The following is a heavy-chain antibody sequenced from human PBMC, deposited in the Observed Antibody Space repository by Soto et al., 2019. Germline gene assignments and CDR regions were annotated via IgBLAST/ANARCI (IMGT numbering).Heavy chain of an antibody. V-gene: IGHV4-59*01. CDR2: VYNSGST. J-gene: IGHJ4*02. CDR1: CGSISSNY. Sequence: ETLSLTCTVSCGSISSNYWTWIRQPPGKGLEWIGYVYNSGSTNYNPSLKSRVTISEDTSKSQFSLKVNSMTAADTAVYYCARYRRAAVAGYTLDNWGQGILVTVSS. CDR3: ARYRRAAVAGYTLDN. D-gene: IGHD6-13*01.